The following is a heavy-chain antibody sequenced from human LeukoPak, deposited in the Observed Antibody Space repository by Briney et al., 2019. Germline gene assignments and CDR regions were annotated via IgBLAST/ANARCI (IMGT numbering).Heavy chain of an antibody. CDR2: IYPGDSDT. CDR3: ARHPILYYYDSSGSSPLVDY. D-gene: IGHD3-22*01. J-gene: IGHJ4*02. CDR1: GYSFTSYW. Sequence: GESLQISCKGSGYSFTSYWIGWVRQMPGKGLEWMGIIYPGDSDTRYSPSFQGQVTISADKSISTAYRQWSSLKASDTAMYYCARHPILYYYDSSGSSPLVDYWGQGALVTVSS. V-gene: IGHV5-51*01.